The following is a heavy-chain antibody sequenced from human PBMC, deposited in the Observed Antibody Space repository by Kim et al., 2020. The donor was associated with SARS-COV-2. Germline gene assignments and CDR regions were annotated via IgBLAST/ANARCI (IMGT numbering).Heavy chain of an antibody. CDR3: ARGGNYDYVWGSYRMPRYYGMDV. D-gene: IGHD3-16*02. CDR1: GFTFSSYG. J-gene: IGHJ6*02. V-gene: IGHV3-33*05. CDR2: ISYDGSNK. Sequence: GGSLRLSCAASGFTFSSYGMHWVRQAPGKGLEWVAVISYDGSNKYYADSVKGRFTISRDNSKNTLYLQMNSLRAEDTAVYYCARGGNYDYVWGSYRMPRYYGMDVWGQGTTVTVSS.